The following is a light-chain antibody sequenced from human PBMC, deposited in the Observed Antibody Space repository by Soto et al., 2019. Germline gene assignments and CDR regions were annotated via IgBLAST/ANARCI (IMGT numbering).Light chain of an antibody. Sequence: PGERATLSCRASESVSTNYLAWYQQKPGQAPRLLIYGASSRPTGIPDRFSGSGSGADFSLTINRLEPEDFAVYYCQQYGSVPLTFGGGTKVEIK. V-gene: IGKV3-20*01. J-gene: IGKJ4*01. CDR2: GAS. CDR1: ESVSTNY. CDR3: QQYGSVPLT.